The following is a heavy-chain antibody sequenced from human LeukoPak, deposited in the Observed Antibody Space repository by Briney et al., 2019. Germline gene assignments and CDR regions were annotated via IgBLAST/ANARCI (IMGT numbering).Heavy chain of an antibody. Sequence: PSETLSLTCTIFGDSVSRSDSYWDWIRQPPGKGLEWIGTIHYSGRTYYSPSLKSRVTLSVDMSNNQFSLTLSSVTAADTALYFCARRRYYDSSGYLEWGQGTLVTVSS. CDR1: GDSVSRSDSY. D-gene: IGHD3-22*01. CDR3: ARRRYYDSSGYLE. J-gene: IGHJ1*01. V-gene: IGHV4-39*01. CDR2: IHYSGRT.